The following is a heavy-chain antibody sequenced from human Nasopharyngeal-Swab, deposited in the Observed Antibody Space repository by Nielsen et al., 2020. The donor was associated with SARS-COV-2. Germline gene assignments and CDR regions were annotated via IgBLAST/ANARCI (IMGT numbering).Heavy chain of an antibody. D-gene: IGHD4-23*01. J-gene: IGHJ6*03. V-gene: IGHV4-61*07. CDR2: IYYGGST. Sequence: WIRQPPGKGLEWIGYIYYGGSTNYNPSLKSRVTISVDTSKNQFSLKLSSVTAADTAVYYCASQGAYGGLGPTYCYYYMDVWGKGTTVTVSS. CDR3: ASQGAYGGLGPTYCYYYMDV.